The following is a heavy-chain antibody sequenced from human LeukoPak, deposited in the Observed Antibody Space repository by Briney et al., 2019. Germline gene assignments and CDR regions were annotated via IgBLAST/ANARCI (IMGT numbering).Heavy chain of an antibody. V-gene: IGHV4-59*08. CDR3: ARRAYCSSSSCYVWFDP. CDR2: IYYSGST. Sequence: SETLSLTCTVSGGSISSYYWSWIRQPPGRGLEWIGYIYYSGSTHYNPSLKSRVTISVDTSKNRFSLKLSSVTAADTAVYYCARRAYCSSSSCYVWFDPWGQGTLVTVSS. J-gene: IGHJ5*02. D-gene: IGHD2-2*01. CDR1: GGSISSYY.